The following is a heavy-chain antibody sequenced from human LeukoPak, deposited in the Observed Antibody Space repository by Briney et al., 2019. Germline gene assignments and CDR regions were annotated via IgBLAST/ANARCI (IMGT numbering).Heavy chain of an antibody. D-gene: IGHD6-13*01. CDR3: ARDVVAAAGTWDY. CDR1: GVSISSSSYY. Sequence: SETLSLTCNVSGVSISSSSYYWGWIRQPPGTGLEWIGEINHSGSTNYNPSLKSRVTISVDTSKNQFSLKLSSVTAADTAVYYCARDVVAAAGTWDYWGQGTLVTVSS. J-gene: IGHJ4*02. CDR2: INHSGST. V-gene: IGHV4-39*07.